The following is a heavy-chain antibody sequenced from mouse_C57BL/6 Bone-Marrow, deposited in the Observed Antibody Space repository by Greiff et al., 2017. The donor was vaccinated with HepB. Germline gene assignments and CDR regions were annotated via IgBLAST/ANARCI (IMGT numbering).Heavy chain of an antibody. J-gene: IGHJ3*01. CDR1: GFSLTSYG. D-gene: IGHD2-4*01. CDR3: ARHRRYDYGGFAY. V-gene: IGHV2-6-1*01. Sequence: QVQLQQSGPGLVAPSQSLSITCTVSGFSLTSYGVHWVRQPPGKGLEWLVVIWSDGSTTYNSALKSRLSISKDNSKSQVFLKMNSLQTDDTAMYYCARHRRYDYGGFAYWGQGTLVTVSA. CDR2: IWSDGST.